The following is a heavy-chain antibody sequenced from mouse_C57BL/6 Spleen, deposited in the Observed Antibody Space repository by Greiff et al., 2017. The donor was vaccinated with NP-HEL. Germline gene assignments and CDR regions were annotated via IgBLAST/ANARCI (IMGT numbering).Heavy chain of an antibody. CDR1: GYTFTSYW. D-gene: IGHD3-2*02. J-gene: IGHJ4*01. Sequence: QVQLQQPGAELVKPGASVKLSCKASGYTFTSYWMQWVKQRPGQGLEWIGEIDPSDSYTNYNQKFKGKATLTVDTSSSTAYMPLSSLTSEDSAVYYCATLTAQATAMDYWGQGTSVTVSS. CDR3: ATLTAQATAMDY. V-gene: IGHV1-50*01. CDR2: IDPSDSYT.